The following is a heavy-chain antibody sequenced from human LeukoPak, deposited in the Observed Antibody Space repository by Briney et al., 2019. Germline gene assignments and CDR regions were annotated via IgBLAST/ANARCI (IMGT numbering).Heavy chain of an antibody. Sequence: PGGSLRLSCAASGFTVSSNYMTWVRQAPGKGLEWVSIIYSGGSTYYADSVRGRFTISRDNSKNSLYLQVNSLRAEDTALYYCARGGYGGLDHWGQGTLVTVSS. J-gene: IGHJ4*02. D-gene: IGHD4-23*01. CDR3: ARGGYGGLDH. CDR1: GFTVSSNY. V-gene: IGHV3-53*01. CDR2: IYSGGST.